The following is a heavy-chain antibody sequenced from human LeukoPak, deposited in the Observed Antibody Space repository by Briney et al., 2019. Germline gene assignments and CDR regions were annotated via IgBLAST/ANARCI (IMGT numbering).Heavy chain of an antibody. CDR1: GSTVTDYY. V-gene: IGHV1-69-2*01. D-gene: IGHD2-2*01. CDR3: ATSPSIPAAPNDY. J-gene: IGHJ4*02. CDR2: VDPEEGET. Sequence: ATVKISCKASGSTVTDYYIHWVQQAPGKGLEWMGRVDPEEGETIYADRFQGRLIITADTFTDTAYMELSSLRSEDTAVYFCATSPSIPAAPNDYWGQGTLVTVSS.